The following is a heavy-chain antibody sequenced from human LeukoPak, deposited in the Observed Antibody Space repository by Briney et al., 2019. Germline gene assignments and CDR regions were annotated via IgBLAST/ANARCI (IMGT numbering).Heavy chain of an antibody. J-gene: IGHJ4*02. CDR3: AKSGPYCSSTSCNYFDY. V-gene: IGHV3-23*01. CDR1: GFTFSSYA. D-gene: IGHD2-2*01. CDR2: ISGSGGST. Sequence: GGSLRLSCAASGFTFSSYAMSWVRQAPGKGLEWVSAISGSGGSTYYADSVKGRFTISRDNSKNALFLQMNSLRAEDTAVYYCAKSGPYCSSTSCNYFDYWGQGTLVTVSS.